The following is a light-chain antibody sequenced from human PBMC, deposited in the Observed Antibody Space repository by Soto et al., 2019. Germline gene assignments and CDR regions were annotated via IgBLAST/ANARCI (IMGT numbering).Light chain of an antibody. CDR2: LNSDGSH. Sequence: QLVLTQSPSASASLGASVKLTCTLSSGHSSYAIAWHQQQPEKGPRYLMTLNSDGSHSKGDGNPDRFSGSSSGAERYPTISSLQSEDEADYYCQTWGTGIQVFGGGTPLT. J-gene: IGLJ2*01. V-gene: IGLV4-69*01. CDR3: QTWGTGIQV. CDR1: SGHSSYA.